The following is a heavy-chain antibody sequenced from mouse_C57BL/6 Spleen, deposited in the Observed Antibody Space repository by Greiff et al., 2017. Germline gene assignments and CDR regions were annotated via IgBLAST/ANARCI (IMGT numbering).Heavy chain of an antibody. D-gene: IGHD3-3*01. Sequence: VQLQQSGPELVKPGASVKISCKASGYAFSSSWMNWVKQRPGKGLEWIGRIYPGDGDTNYNGKFKGKATLTADKSSSTAYMQLSSLTSEDSAVYFCAEGDFSWFAYWGQGTLVTVSA. V-gene: IGHV1-82*01. CDR2: IYPGDGDT. CDR3: AEGDFSWFAY. CDR1: GYAFSSSW. J-gene: IGHJ3*01.